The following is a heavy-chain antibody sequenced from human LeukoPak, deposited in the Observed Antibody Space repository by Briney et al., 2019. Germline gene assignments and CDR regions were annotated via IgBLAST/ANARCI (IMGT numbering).Heavy chain of an antibody. J-gene: IGHJ6*03. V-gene: IGHV1-46*01. CDR3: ARGGDIHLWINYYYYMDV. CDR2: INPSGGRT. Sequence: ASVKVSCKASGYTFTGYYMHWVRQAPGQGLEWMGWINPSGGRTTYAQKFQGRVTLTRDMSTSTVYMELSSLRSEDTAVYYCARGGDIHLWINYYYYMDVWGKGTTVTVSS. D-gene: IGHD5-18*01. CDR1: GYTFTGYY.